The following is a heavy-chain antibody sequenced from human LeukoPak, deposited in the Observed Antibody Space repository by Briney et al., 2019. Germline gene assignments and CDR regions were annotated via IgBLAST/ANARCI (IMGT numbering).Heavy chain of an antibody. CDR3: ASLTPIVVVPAAHYYYMGV. V-gene: IGHV3-48*01. CDR2: ISSSSSTI. D-gene: IGHD2-2*01. Sequence: GGSLRLSCAASGFTFSSYSMNWVRQAPGKGLEWVSHISSSSSTIYYADSVKGRFTISRDNAKNSLYLQMNSLRAEDTAVYYCASLTPIVVVPAAHYYYMGVWGKGTTVTVSS. J-gene: IGHJ6*03. CDR1: GFTFSSYS.